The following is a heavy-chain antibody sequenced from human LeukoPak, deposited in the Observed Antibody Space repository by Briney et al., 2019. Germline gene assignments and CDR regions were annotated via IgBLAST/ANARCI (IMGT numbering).Heavy chain of an antibody. D-gene: IGHD2-15*01. CDR3: AKDPRGEAEYYFDY. CDR2: ISYDGSNK. J-gene: IGHJ4*02. V-gene: IGHV3-30*04. CDR1: GFTFSSYA. Sequence: PGRSLRLSCAASGFTFSSYAMHWVRQAPGKGLEWGAVISYDGSNKYYADSVKGRFTISRDNSKNTLYLQMNSLRAEDTAVYYCAKDPRGEAEYYFDYWGQGTLVTVSS.